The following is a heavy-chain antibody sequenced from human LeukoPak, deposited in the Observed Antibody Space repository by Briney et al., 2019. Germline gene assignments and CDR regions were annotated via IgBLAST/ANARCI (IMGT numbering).Heavy chain of an antibody. CDR3: ASSDDILTGYYKGLDN. Sequence: PSETLSLTRAVYGGSFSDYYWSWIRQPPGKGLEWIGEINHSGSTNYNPSLKSRVTISADTSKNQFSLKLSSVTAADTAAYYCASSDDILTGYYKGLDNWGQGTLVTVSS. CDR2: INHSGST. D-gene: IGHD3-9*01. J-gene: IGHJ4*02. CDR1: GGSFSDYY. V-gene: IGHV4-34*01.